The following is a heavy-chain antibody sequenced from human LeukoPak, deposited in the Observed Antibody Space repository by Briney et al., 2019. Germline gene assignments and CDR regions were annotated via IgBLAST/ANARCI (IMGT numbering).Heavy chain of an antibody. V-gene: IGHV5-10-1*01. J-gene: IGHJ6*02. D-gene: IGHD3-22*01. CDR2: IDPSDSYT. CDR1: GYSFTSYW. CDR3: ARRNYYDSSGYKDPYYYYYGMDV. Sequence: PGESLKISCKGSGYSFTSYWISWVRQMPGKGLEWMGRIDPSDSYTNYSPSFQGHVTISADKSISTAYLQWSSLKASDTAMYYCARRNYYDSSGYKDPYYYYYGMDVWGQGTTVTVSS.